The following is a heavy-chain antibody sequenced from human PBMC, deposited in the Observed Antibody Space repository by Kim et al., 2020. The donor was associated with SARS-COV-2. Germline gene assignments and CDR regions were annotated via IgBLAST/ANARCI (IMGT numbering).Heavy chain of an antibody. CDR2: ISGSGGST. CDR3: AKDRREETGEYDYFDY. Sequence: GGSLRLSCAASGFTFSSYAMSWVRQAPGKGLEWVSAISGSGGSTYYADSVKGRFTISRDNSKNTLYLQMNSLRAEDTAVYYCAKDRREETGEYDYFDYWGQGTLVTVSS. V-gene: IGHV3-23*01. CDR1: GFTFSSYA. J-gene: IGHJ4*02. D-gene: IGHD7-27*01.